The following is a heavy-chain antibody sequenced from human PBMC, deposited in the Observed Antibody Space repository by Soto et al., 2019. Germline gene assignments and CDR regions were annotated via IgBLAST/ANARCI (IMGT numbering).Heavy chain of an antibody. CDR1: AFTFNNFP. D-gene: IGHD2-2*01. Sequence: GGSLRLSCVASAFTFNNFPMHWVRQAPGKGLQWLASITTTSTYNYYADSVKGRFSISRDNAKNSLYLELTNLRSEDTAVYYCAREKGGSTSCNHGKDFWGLGTTVTVSS. V-gene: IGHV3-21*01. CDR3: AREKGGSTSCNHGKDF. CDR2: ITTTSTYN. J-gene: IGHJ6*02.